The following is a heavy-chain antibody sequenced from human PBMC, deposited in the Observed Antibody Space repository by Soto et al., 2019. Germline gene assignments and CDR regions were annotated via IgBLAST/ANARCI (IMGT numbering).Heavy chain of an antibody. CDR1: GFSLSNAGLG. D-gene: IGHD6-13*01. CDR3: ASTYSTSWYWFDP. J-gene: IGHJ5*02. Sequence: QVTVKESGPVLVKPTETLTLTCTASGFSLSNAGLGVSWFRQPPGKALEWLAHIFSNDEKSYSTSLKSRLTISKDTSKSQVVLTMTNMDPVDTATYYCASTYSTSWYWFDPWGQGTLVTVSS. CDR2: IFSNDEK. V-gene: IGHV2-26*04.